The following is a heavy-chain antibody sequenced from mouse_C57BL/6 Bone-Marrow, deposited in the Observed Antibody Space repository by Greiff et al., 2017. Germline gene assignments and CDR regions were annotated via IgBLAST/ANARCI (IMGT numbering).Heavy chain of an antibody. CDR2: INPSSGYT. J-gene: IGHJ4*01. D-gene: IGHD2-5*01. CDR3: ARFYSNTFYAMDN. CDR1: GYTFTSYT. Sequence: VQLQESGAELARPGASVKMSCKASGYTFTSYTMHWVKQRPGQGLEWIGYINPSSGYTKYNQKFKDKATLTADKSSSTAYMQLSSLTSEDSAVYYFARFYSNTFYAMDNWRQGTSVTVSS. V-gene: IGHV1-4*01.